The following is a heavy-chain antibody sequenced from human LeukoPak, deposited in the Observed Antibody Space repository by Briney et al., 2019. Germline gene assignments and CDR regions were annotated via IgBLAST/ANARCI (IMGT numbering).Heavy chain of an antibody. CDR3: ARHADYHILTGFDY. CDR1: GYNFTNYW. D-gene: IGHD3-9*01. CDR2: IDPSNSYT. J-gene: IGHJ4*02. V-gene: IGHV5-10-1*01. Sequence: GESLKISCKGSGYNFTNYWNSWVRQMPGKGLEWMGRIDPSNSYTNYSPPFQGHVTISADRSISTAYLQWNSLKASDTAMYYCARHADYHILTGFDYWGQGTLVTVS.